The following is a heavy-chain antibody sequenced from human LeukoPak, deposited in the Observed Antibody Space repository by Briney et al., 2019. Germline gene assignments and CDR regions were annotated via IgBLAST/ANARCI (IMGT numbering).Heavy chain of an antibody. V-gene: IGHV3-9*03. CDR2: ISWDTGSI. J-gene: IGHJ4*02. D-gene: IGHD1-26*01. Sequence: GGSLRLPCAASGFTFEDYNMHWVRQAPGKGLEWVSGISWDTGSIGYADSVKGRFTISRDNAKNFLYLQMNSLRTEDMALYYCARAPYSGTYGDYFDYWGQGTLVTVSS. CDR1: GFTFEDYN. CDR3: ARAPYSGTYGDYFDY.